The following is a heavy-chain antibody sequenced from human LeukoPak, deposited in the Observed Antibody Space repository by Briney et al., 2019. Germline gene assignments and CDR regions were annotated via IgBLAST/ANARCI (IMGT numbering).Heavy chain of an antibody. Sequence: PGGSLRLSCAASGFTFTNYAMSWVRQAPGKGLEWVSGISGGGGSTYYADSVKGRFTISKDNSKNTLYLQMNSLRAEDTAVYYCAKSGCSSTSRYGLFSGWFDPWGQGTLVTVSS. J-gene: IGHJ5*02. D-gene: IGHD2-2*01. CDR3: AKSGCSSTSRYGLFSGWFDP. V-gene: IGHV3-23*01. CDR1: GFTFTNYA. CDR2: ISGGGGST.